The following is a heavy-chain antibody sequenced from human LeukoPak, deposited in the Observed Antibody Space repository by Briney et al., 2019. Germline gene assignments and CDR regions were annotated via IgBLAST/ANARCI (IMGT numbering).Heavy chain of an antibody. V-gene: IGHV4-39*07. D-gene: IGHD2-8*01. J-gene: IGHJ4*02. CDR2: VYYSG. CDR3: ARHSMVYRAIDF. Sequence: AETLSLTCTVSGGSISSSSAYWGCIRQPQGKGLEWVGRVYYSGRSCLNISVDASKNQLSLAFSSVTVPDTAVYYCARHSMVYRAIDFWGQG. CDR1: GGSISSSSAY.